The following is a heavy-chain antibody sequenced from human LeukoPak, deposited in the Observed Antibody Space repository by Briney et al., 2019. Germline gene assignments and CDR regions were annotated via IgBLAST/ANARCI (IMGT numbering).Heavy chain of an antibody. J-gene: IGHJ6*02. Sequence: GASVKVSCKASGYTFTSYGISWVRQAPGQGLEWMGWISAYNGNTNYAQKLQGRATMTTDTSTSTAYMELRSLRSDDTAVYYCAREGAVVVVPAADNYYYYYGMDVWGQGTTVTVSS. CDR1: GYTFTSYG. CDR2: ISAYNGNT. V-gene: IGHV1-18*01. D-gene: IGHD2-2*01. CDR3: AREGAVVVVPAADNYYYYYGMDV.